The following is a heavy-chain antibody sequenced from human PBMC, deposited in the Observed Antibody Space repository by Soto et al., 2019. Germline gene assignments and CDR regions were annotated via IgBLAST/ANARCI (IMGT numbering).Heavy chain of an antibody. D-gene: IGHD1-7*01. CDR1: GGSFSGYY. CDR2: INHSGST. V-gene: IGHV4-34*01. CDR3: ARGPKTGTTLDY. Sequence: SETLSLTCAVYGGSFSGYYWGGIRQPPGKGLEWIGEINHSGSTNYNPSLKSRVTISVDTSKNQFSLKLSSVTAADTAVYYCARGPKTGTTLDYWGQGTLVTVSS. J-gene: IGHJ4*02.